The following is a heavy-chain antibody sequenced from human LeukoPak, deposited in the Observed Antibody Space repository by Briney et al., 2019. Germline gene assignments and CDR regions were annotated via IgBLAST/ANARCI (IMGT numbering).Heavy chain of an antibody. CDR2: IYYSGST. D-gene: IGHD5-12*01. V-gene: IGHV4-59*01. Sequence: SETLSLTCTVSGGSISTDYWSWTRQPPGKGLEWIGYIYYSGSTNYKPSLKSRVSISVDTSKNQFSLHLTSVTAADAAVYYCARDRIGSGYHGGDALDIWGQGAMVTVSS. CDR1: GGSISTDY. CDR3: ARDRIGSGYHGGDALDI. J-gene: IGHJ3*02.